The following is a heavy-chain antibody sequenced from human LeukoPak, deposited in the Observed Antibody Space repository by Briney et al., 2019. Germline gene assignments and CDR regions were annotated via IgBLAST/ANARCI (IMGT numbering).Heavy chain of an antibody. CDR3: ARRSNYGFDI. Sequence: GGSLRLSCAASGFSFGSHPMNWVRQAPGKGLEWVSGITGSGDYTYYIDSVQGRFTISRDNAKNSLSLQMNSLRDEDTAVYYCARRSNYGFDIWGQGTMVTVSS. CDR1: GFSFGSHP. D-gene: IGHD4-11*01. V-gene: IGHV3-23*01. CDR2: ITGSGDYT. J-gene: IGHJ3*02.